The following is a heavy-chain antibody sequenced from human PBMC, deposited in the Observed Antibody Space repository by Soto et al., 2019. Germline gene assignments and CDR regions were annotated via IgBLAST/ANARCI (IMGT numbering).Heavy chain of an antibody. D-gene: IGHD3-3*01. V-gene: IGHV1-8*01. J-gene: IGHJ6*03. CDR2: MNPNSGNT. CDR3: ARYVKGHYDFWSGLTGSRYCYYMDV. Sequence: GASVKVSCKASGYTFTSYDINWVRQATGQRLEWMGWMNPNSGNTGYAQKFQGRVTMTRNTSISTAYMELSSLRSEDTAVYYCARYVKGHYDFWSGLTGSRYCYYMDVWGKGTTVTVSS. CDR1: GYTFTSYD.